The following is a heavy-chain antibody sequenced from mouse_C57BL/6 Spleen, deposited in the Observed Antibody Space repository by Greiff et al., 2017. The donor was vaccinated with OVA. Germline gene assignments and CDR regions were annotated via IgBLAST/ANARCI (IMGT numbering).Heavy chain of an antibody. D-gene: IGHD2-4*01. CDR3: ARNYDYDEIYYAMDY. CDR2: IYPGSGNT. Sequence: QVQLQQSGAELVRPGASVKLSCKASGYTFTDYYINWVKQRPGQGLEWIARIYPGSGNTYYNEKFKGKATLTAEKSSSTAYMQLSSLTSEDSAVYFCARNYDYDEIYYAMDYWGQGTSVTVSS. J-gene: IGHJ4*01. V-gene: IGHV1-76*01. CDR1: GYTFTDYY.